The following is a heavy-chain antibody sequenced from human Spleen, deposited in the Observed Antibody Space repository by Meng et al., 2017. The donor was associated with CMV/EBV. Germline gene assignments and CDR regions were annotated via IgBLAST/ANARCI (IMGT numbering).Heavy chain of an antibody. V-gene: IGHV1-8*03. Sequence: KASGYTFTSHDINWVRQASGQGLEWVAWINPNTGNTAYTQNFQGRVTPTRDTSTNTAYMELSSLRSEDTAMYYCARVMSYGLYYFDYWGQGTLVTVSS. CDR2: INPNTGNT. D-gene: IGHD3-16*02. J-gene: IGHJ4*02. CDR3: ARVMSYGLYYFDY. CDR1: GYTFTSHD.